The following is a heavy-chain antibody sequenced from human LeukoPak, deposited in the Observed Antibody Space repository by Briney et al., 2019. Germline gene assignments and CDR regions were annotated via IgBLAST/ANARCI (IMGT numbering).Heavy chain of an antibody. V-gene: IGHV4-59*01. J-gene: IGHJ1*01. D-gene: IGHD3-10*01. CDR3: ARSPYGSGFVLLQH. Sequence: SETLSLTCTVSGGSISSYYWSWIRQPPGEGLEWIGYIYYSGSTNYNPSLKSRVTISVDTSKNQFSLKLSSVTAADTAVYYCARSPYGSGFVLLQHWGQGTLVTVSS. CDR1: GGSISSYY. CDR2: IYYSGST.